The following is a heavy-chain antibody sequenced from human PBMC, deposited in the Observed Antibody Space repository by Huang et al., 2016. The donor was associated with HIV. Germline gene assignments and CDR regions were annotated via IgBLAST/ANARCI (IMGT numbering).Heavy chain of an antibody. J-gene: IGHJ3*02. CDR2: IKRKTERGTT. CDR3: TTGTRDYLNAFDI. V-gene: IGHV3-15*07. D-gene: IGHD1-7*01. CDR1: GFSFSSAG. Sequence: EVQLVESGGGLVKPGGSLRLSCEVSGFSFSSAGVNGVRQAQGKGLEWGGRIKRKTERGTTDYAAPVKGRFTISRDDSKNTLYLQMNSLKTEDTGVYYCTTGTRDYLNAFDIWGQGTKVTVSS.